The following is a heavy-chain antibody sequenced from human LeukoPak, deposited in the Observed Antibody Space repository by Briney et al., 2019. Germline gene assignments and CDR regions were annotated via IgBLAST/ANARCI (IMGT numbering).Heavy chain of an antibody. D-gene: IGHD3-22*01. CDR3: VRVAGISIAMTVLVMPISFDY. V-gene: IGHV1-18*03. J-gene: IGHJ4*02. CDR1: GYTFTYYG. Sequence: ASVKVSCKASGYTFTYYGISWVRQAPGQGLEWMGWISTYNGNTNYARKLQGRVTMTTDTSTSTAYMELRSLRTDDMGVYYCVRVAGISIAMTVLVMPISFDYWGQGTLVTVPS. CDR2: ISTYNGNT.